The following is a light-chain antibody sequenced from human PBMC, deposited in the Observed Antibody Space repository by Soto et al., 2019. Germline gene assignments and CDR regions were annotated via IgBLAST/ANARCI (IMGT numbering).Light chain of an antibody. CDR1: QSLLHIAGQTH. V-gene: IGKV2D-29*02. CDR3: QQSSDWPPT. J-gene: IGKJ1*01. Sequence: DVVMTQAPLSLSVTPGQPASISCRSSQSLLHIAGQTHLFWYLQKPGQSPQLLIYEVSNRFSGVPDRFSGSGSGTDFTLTISSLETEDFAVYYCQQSSDWPPTFGQGTKVDIK. CDR2: EVS.